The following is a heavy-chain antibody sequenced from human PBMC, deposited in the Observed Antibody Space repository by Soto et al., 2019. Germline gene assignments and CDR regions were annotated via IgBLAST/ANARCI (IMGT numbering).Heavy chain of an antibody. CDR3: ARYDSSGYYWPYYYYGMDV. D-gene: IGHD3-22*01. CDR2: ISSSSSYI. Sequence: EVQLVESGGGLVKPGGSLRLSCAASGFTFSTYSMNWVRQAPGKGLEWVSSISSSSSYIFYADSVKGPYTISRDNAKNSLYLQMNSLRAEDTAVYYCARYDSSGYYWPYYYYGMDVWGQGTTVTVSS. V-gene: IGHV3-21*01. J-gene: IGHJ6*02. CDR1: GFTFSTYS.